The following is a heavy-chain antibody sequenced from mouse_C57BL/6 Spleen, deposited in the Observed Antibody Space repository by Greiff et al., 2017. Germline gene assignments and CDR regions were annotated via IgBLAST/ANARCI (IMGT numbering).Heavy chain of an antibody. CDR2: ISSGSSTI. V-gene: IGHV5-17*01. Sequence: EVKLMESGGGLVKPGGSLKLSCAASGFTFSDYGMHWVRQAPEKGLEWVAYISSGSSTIYYADTVKGRFTISRDNAKNTLFLQMTSLRSEDTAMYYCARRFTTVVDWYFDVWGTGTTVTVSS. CDR1: GFTFSDYG. CDR3: ARRFTTVVDWYFDV. J-gene: IGHJ1*03. D-gene: IGHD1-1*01.